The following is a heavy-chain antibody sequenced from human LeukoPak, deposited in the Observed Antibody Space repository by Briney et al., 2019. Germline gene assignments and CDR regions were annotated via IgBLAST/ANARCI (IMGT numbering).Heavy chain of an antibody. D-gene: IGHD4-23*01. CDR1: GGSISSGSYY. CDR2: IYTSGST. CDR3: ASTVVKGVGFDY. V-gene: IGHV4-61*02. Sequence: PSQTLSLTCTVSGGSISSGSYYWSWIRQPAGKGLEWIGRIYTSGSTNYNPSPKSRVTISVDTSKNQFSLKLSSVTAADTAVYYCASTVVKGVGFDYWGQGTLVTVSS. J-gene: IGHJ4*02.